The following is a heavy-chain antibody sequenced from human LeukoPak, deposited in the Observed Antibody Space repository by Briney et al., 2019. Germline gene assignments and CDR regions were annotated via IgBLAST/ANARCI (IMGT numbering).Heavy chain of an antibody. CDR1: GFTFSDYY. J-gene: IGHJ4*02. Sequence: GGSLRLSCAASGFTFSDYYMSWIRQAPGKGLEWVSYISSSGSTIYYADSVKGRFTISRDNAKNSLYLQMNSLRAEDTAVYCCARAVRTYRIDYWGQGTLVTVSS. CDR2: ISSSGSTI. D-gene: IGHD1-14*01. V-gene: IGHV3-11*01. CDR3: ARAVRTYRIDY.